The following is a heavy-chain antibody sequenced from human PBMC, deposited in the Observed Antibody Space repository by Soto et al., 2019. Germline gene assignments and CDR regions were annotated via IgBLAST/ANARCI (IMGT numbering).Heavy chain of an antibody. J-gene: IGHJ4*02. V-gene: IGHV3-48*03. Sequence: LRLSCAASGFTFGSFEMNWVRQAPGKGLEWVSYISSSGGSIYYADSVKGRFTISRDNAKNSLYLQMNSLRAEDTAVYYCARALVGAAFDYWGQGTLVTV. CDR1: GFTFGSFE. CDR2: ISSSGGSI. CDR3: ARALVGAAFDY. D-gene: IGHD1-26*01.